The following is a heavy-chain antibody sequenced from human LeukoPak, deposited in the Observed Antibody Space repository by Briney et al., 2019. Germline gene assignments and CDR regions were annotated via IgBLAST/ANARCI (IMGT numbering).Heavy chain of an antibody. CDR1: GGTFSSYA. CDR2: MNPNSGNT. V-gene: IGHV1-8*03. Sequence: ASVKVSCKASGGTFSSYAISWVRQAPGQGLEWMGWMNPNSGNTGYAQKFQGRVTITRNTSISTAYMELSSLRSEDTAVYYCARDESSDYYMDVWGKGTTVTVSS. J-gene: IGHJ6*03. CDR3: ARDESSDYYMDV. D-gene: IGHD1-26*01.